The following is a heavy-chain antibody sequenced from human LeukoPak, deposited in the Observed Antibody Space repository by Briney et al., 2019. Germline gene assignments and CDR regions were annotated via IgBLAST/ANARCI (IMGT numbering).Heavy chain of an antibody. D-gene: IGHD3-10*01. Sequence: GGSLRLSCAASGFTFSSYAMSWVRQAPGKGLEWVSAISGSGGSTYYADSVKGRFTISGDNSKNTLYLQMNSLRAEDTAVYYCAKDLYYGSGMHGMDVWGQGTTVTVSS. CDR2: ISGSGGST. CDR3: AKDLYYGSGMHGMDV. V-gene: IGHV3-23*01. CDR1: GFTFSSYA. J-gene: IGHJ6*02.